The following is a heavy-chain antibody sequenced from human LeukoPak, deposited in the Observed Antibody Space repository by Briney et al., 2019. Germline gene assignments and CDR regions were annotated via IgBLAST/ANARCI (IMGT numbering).Heavy chain of an antibody. CDR2: ISGSGGST. CDR3: ARDPDYGGNVWFDP. V-gene: IGHV3-23*01. CDR1: GFTFTGYG. D-gene: IGHD4-23*01. J-gene: IGHJ5*02. Sequence: GGSLRLSCAASGFTFTGYGMTWVRQAPGKGLEWVSAISGSGGSTYYADSVKGRFTISRDNSKNTLYLQMNSLRAEDTAVYYCARDPDYGGNVWFDPWGQGTLVTVSS.